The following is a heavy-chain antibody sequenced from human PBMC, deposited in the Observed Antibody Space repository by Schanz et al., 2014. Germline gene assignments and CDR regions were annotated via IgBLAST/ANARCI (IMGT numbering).Heavy chain of an antibody. Sequence: QLVQSGSEFRKPGASVKVSCKASGGTFNNYAVSWVRQAPGQGLEWMGRIIPIVGTIKFAQKFHDRLRITADKSTGTAYMELSYLTSEDTAVYYCARDTRHIFFYWGQGTLVTVSS. D-gene: IGHD2-21*01. J-gene: IGHJ4*02. V-gene: IGHV1-69*06. CDR2: IIPIVGTI. CDR1: GGTFNNYA. CDR3: ARDTRHIFFY.